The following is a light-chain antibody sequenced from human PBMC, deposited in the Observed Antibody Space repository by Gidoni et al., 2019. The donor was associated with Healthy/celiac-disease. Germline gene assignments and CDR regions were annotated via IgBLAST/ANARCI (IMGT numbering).Light chain of an antibody. Sequence: EIVLTQSPGTLSLSPGERATLSCRASQSVGSSYLAWYQQKPGQAPRLLIYGASNRATGIPDRFSGSGSGTDFTLTISRLEPEDFAVYYCQQYVISPPITFGPGTKVDIK. CDR1: QSVGSSY. CDR3: QQYVISPPIT. V-gene: IGKV3-20*01. J-gene: IGKJ3*01. CDR2: GAS.